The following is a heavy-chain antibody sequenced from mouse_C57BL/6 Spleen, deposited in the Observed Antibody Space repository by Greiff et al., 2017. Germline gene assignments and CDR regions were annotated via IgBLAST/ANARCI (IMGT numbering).Heavy chain of an antibody. D-gene: IGHD1-1*01. CDR1: GFTFSDYY. V-gene: IGHV5-16*01. Sequence: EVKLMESEGGLVQPGSSMKLSCTASGFTFSDYYMAWVRQVPEKGLEWVANINYDGSSTYYLDSLKSRFIISRDNAKNILYLQMSSPKSEDTATYYCARDRGYYGRSLMDYAMDYWGQGTSVTVSS. CDR2: INYDGSST. J-gene: IGHJ4*01. CDR3: ARDRGYYGRSLMDYAMDY.